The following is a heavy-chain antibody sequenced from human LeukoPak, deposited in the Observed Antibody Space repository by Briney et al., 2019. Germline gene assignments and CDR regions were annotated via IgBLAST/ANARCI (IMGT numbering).Heavy chain of an antibody. J-gene: IGHJ4*02. D-gene: IGHD2-15*01. Sequence: GGSLRLSCAASGFTCSTYGMHWVRQAPGKGLEWVAFIRYDGSNKYYADSVKGRFTISRSNSQNTLFLQMNSLRVEDTALYYCAKEAIDCRGSSCYSYFFDSWGQGTLVTVSS. CDR2: IRYDGSNK. V-gene: IGHV3-30*02. CDR3: AKEAIDCRGSSCYSYFFDS. CDR1: GFTCSTYG.